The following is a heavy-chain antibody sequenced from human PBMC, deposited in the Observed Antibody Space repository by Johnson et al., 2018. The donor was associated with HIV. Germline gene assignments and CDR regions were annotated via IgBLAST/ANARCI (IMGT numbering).Heavy chain of an antibody. J-gene: IGHJ3*02. CDR1: GFTFRSYA. V-gene: IGHV3-30*03. CDR2: ISYDGDNE. CDR3: ARVLTTRGAFDI. Sequence: QVQLVESGGGVVQPGRSLRLSCTASGFTFRSYAMHWVRQAPGKGLEWVAVISYDGDNEYYADSVKGRFTISRDNSKNTLYLQMNSLRAEDTAVYYCARVLTTRGAFDIWGQGTVVTVSS. D-gene: IGHD3-9*01.